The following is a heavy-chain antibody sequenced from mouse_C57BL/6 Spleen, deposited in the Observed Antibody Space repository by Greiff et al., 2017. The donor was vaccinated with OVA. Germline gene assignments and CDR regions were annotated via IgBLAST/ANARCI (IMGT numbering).Heavy chain of an antibody. Sequence: EVQLQESGPELVKPGASVKISCKASGYSFTGYYMNWVKQSPEKSLEWIGEINPSTGGTTYNQKFKAKATLTVDKSSSTAYMQLKSLTSEDSAVYYCARSGVTTPAWFAYWGQGTLVTVSA. V-gene: IGHV1-42*01. CDR1: GYSFTGYY. CDR3: ARSGVTTPAWFAY. J-gene: IGHJ3*01. D-gene: IGHD2-2*01. CDR2: INPSTGGT.